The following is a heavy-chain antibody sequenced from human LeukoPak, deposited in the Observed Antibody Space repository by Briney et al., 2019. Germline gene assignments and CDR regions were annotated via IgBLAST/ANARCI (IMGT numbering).Heavy chain of an antibody. CDR1: GFTFSGSA. D-gene: IGHD4/OR15-4a*01. Sequence: GGSLRLSCAASGFTFSGSAMHWVRQASGKGLEWVGRIRSKANSYATAYAASVKGRFTISRDNSKNTLYLQMNSLRAEDTAVYYCAKGASLFPYYFHYWGQGTLVTVSS. J-gene: IGHJ4*02. CDR3: AKGASLFPYYFHY. CDR2: IRSKANSYAT. V-gene: IGHV3-73*01.